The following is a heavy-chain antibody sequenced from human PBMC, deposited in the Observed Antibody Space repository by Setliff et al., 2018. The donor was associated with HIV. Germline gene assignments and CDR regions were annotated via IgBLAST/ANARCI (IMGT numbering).Heavy chain of an antibody. CDR2: INTNTGNP. D-gene: IGHD3-3*01. Sequence: ASVKVSCKASGYTFTRYAMNWVRQAPGQGLEWMGWINTNTGNPTYAQGFTGRFVFSLDTSVSTAYLQISSLKAEDTAVYYCARGLPPFYDFWSGYPLYYWGQGTLVTVSS. V-gene: IGHV7-4-1*02. CDR1: GYTFTRYA. J-gene: IGHJ4*02. CDR3: ARGLPPFYDFWSGYPLYY.